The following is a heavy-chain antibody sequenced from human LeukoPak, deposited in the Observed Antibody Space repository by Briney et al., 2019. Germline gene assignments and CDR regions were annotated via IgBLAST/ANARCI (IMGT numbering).Heavy chain of an antibody. J-gene: IGHJ5*02. CDR1: GGTFSSYA. Sequence: SVKVSCKASGGTFSSYAISWVRQAPGQGLEWMGGIIPIFCTANYAQKFQGTVTITADESTSTAYMELSSLRSEDTAVYYCARGYCSGGSCYSGYWFDPWGQGTLVTVSS. V-gene: IGHV1-69*13. D-gene: IGHD2-15*01. CDR2: IIPIFCTA. CDR3: ARGYCSGGSCYSGYWFDP.